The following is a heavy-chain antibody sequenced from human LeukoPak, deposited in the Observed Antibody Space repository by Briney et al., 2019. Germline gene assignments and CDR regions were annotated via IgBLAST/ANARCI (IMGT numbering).Heavy chain of an antibody. V-gene: IGHV4-39*07. Sequence: SQTLSLTCTVSGDSISSGSYYWGWIRQPPGKGLEWIGSIYHSGSTYYNPSLKSRVTISVDTSKNQFSLKLSSVTAADTAVYYCAREPLHSGVGASQNLDYWGQGTLVTVSS. J-gene: IGHJ4*02. CDR2: IYHSGST. CDR1: GDSISSGSYY. CDR3: AREPLHSGVGASQNLDY. D-gene: IGHD1-26*01.